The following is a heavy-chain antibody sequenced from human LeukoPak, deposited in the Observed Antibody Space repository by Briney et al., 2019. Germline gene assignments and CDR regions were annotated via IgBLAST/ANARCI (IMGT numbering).Heavy chain of an antibody. CDR2: ISWNSGSI. D-gene: IGHD5-12*01. J-gene: IGHJ4*02. V-gene: IGHV3-9*01. Sequence: PGGSLRLSCAASGFTFDDYAMHWVRQAPGKGLEWVSGISWNSGSIGYADSVKGRFTISRDNAKNSLYLQMNSLRAEDTAVYYCARSARGYSGYDGWAPPYPFDYWGQGTLVTVSS. CDR3: ARSARGYSGYDGWAPPYPFDY. CDR1: GFTFDDYA.